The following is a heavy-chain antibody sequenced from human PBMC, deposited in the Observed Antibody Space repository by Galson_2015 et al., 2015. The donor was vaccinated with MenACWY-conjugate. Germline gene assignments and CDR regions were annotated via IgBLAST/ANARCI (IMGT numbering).Heavy chain of an antibody. CDR2: IYPGDSDT. CDR1: GYSITSHW. V-gene: IGHV5-51*01. D-gene: IGHD1-26*01. CDR3: ARSGSGTWYFDL. J-gene: IGHJ2*01. Sequence: QSGAEVKKPGEPLKISCTLSGYSITSHWIGWARQMPGKGLEWMGIIYPGDSDTRYSPSFQGRVTFSVDKSISTAYLQLSSLKASDTAMYYCARSGSGTWYFDLWGRGTLVTVSS.